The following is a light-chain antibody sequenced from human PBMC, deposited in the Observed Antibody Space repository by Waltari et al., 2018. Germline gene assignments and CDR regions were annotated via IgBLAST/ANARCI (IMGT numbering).Light chain of an antibody. J-gene: IGLJ3*02. Sequence: QSALTQPASVSGSPGQSITISCSGTSADIWRYNLVAWYQQLPGNAPKLVIYEVTERPSELSNRFSGSKSGNTASLTISGLQAEDEADYYCSSFESSRTWVFGGGTKLTVL. CDR1: SADIWRYNL. V-gene: IGLV2-23*02. CDR3: SSFESSRTWV. CDR2: EVT.